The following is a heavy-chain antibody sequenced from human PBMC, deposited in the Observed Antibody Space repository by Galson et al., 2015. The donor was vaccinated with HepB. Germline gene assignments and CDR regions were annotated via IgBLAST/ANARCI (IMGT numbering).Heavy chain of an antibody. CDR2: IYPGDSDT. J-gene: IGHJ4*02. D-gene: IGHD5-18*01. CDR3: ARRGKTYGYSDY. V-gene: IGHV5-51*01. Sequence: QSGAEVKKPGESLKISCKGSGYTFTNCWIGWVRQMPGKGLEWMGIIYPGDSDTRYSPSFQGQVTISADKSINTAFLQWSSLEASDTAMYYCARRGKTYGYSDYWGQGTLVTVSS. CDR1: GYTFTNCW.